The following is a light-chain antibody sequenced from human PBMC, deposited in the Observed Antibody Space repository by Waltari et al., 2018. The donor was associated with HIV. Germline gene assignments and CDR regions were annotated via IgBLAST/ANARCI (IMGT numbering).Light chain of an antibody. CDR3: QVWDSDSDHWV. CDR1: NIGSES. V-gene: IGLV3-21*04. Sequence: SYVLTQPPSVSVAPGKTARITCGGNNIGSESVHWYQQKPGQAPGSVIFVDSDRPSGIPERFSGSNSGNTATLTISGVEAGDEADYYCQVWDSDSDHWVFGGGTKLTVL. J-gene: IGLJ3*02. CDR2: VDS.